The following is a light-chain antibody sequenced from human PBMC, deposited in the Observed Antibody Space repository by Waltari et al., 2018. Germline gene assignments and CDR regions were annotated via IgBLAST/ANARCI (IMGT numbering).Light chain of an antibody. CDR3: SSRDSGAHRHV. CDR2: GQN. CDR1: SLRSYY. Sequence: SSELTQDPAVSVALGQTVRITCQGDSLRSYYATWYQQKAGQAPILVIYGQNNRPSGIPDRFSGSYSGRTASLTITGAQAEDEADYYCSSRDSGAHRHVFGTGTKVTFL. J-gene: IGLJ1*01. V-gene: IGLV3-19*01.